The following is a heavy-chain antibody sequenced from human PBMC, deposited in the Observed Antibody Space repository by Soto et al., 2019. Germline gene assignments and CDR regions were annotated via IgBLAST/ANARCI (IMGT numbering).Heavy chain of an antibody. CDR2: IYYSGST. Sequence: PSETLSLPCTDSGGSLSSYYWSWTRQPPESDLEWIGYIYYSGSTNYNPSLKSRVTISVDTSKSQFALKLSSVTAADTAVYYCARIAGGCSGGSCYGWLDFWGQGTLVTVSS. CDR1: GGSLSSYY. CDR3: ARIAGGCSGGSCYGWLDF. J-gene: IGHJ5*01. V-gene: IGHV4-59*01. D-gene: IGHD2-15*01.